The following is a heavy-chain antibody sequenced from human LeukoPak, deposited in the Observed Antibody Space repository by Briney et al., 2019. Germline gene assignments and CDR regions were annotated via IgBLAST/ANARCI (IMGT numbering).Heavy chain of an antibody. V-gene: IGHV3-53*01. D-gene: IGHD5/OR15-5a*01. CDR1: GFTVGTNY. CDR2: IYSGGST. J-gene: IGHJ6*02. Sequence: PGGSLRLSCAASGFTVGTNYMNWVRQAPGKGLEWVSIIYSGGSTYYADSVKGRFTISRDNSKNTVYLQMNSLRAEDTAVYYCVRVRVYEPYGMDVWGQGTTVTVSS. CDR3: VRVRVYEPYGMDV.